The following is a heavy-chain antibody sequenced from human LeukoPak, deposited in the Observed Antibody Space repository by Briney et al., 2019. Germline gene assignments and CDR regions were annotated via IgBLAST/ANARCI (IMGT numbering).Heavy chain of an antibody. CDR2: ISWNSGSI. V-gene: IGHV3-9*01. D-gene: IGHD3-22*01. Sequence: PGGSLRLSRAASGFTFDDYAMHWVRQAPGKGLEWVSGISWNSGSIGYADSVKGRFTISRDNAKNSLYLQMNSLRAEDTALYYCAKGRADSSGYYYDYWGQGTLVTVSS. CDR1: GFTFDDYA. J-gene: IGHJ4*02. CDR3: AKGRADSSGYYYDY.